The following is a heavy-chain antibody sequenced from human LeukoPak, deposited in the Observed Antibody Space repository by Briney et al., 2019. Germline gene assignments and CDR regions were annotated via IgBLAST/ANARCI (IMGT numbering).Heavy chain of an antibody. J-gene: IGHJ4*02. V-gene: IGHV3-23*01. CDR3: AKDSAKKYDDY. Sequence: GGSLRLSCAASGFTFSSYAMSWVRQAPGKGLEWVSGISGSDGSANYADSVKGRFTISRENSKNTLYLQMNSLRAEDTAVYYCAKDSAKKYDDYWGQGTLVTVSS. CDR1: GFTFSSYA. D-gene: IGHD2/OR15-2a*01. CDR2: ISGSDGSA.